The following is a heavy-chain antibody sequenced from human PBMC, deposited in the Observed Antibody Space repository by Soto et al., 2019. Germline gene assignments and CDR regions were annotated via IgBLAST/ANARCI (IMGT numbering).Heavy chain of an antibody. CDR1: GYTFTAYA. CDR3: TRSAISPYGGLIGPFDY. Sequence: ASVKVSCKATGYTFTAYAMHWVRQAPGQRLEWMGWIKPANGNTKYSQKFHVRLIITSDTSANTMYMELRSLTSEDTAMYYCTRSAISPYGGLIGPFDYWGQGNLVTVSS. V-gene: IGHV1-3*01. CDR2: IKPANGNT. J-gene: IGHJ4*02. D-gene: IGHD3-16*02.